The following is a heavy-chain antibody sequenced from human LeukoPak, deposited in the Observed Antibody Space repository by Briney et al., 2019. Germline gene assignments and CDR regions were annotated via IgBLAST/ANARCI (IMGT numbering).Heavy chain of an antibody. CDR1: GYTFTSYD. CDR2: MNPNSGNT. Sequence: ASVKVSCKASGYTFTSYDINWVRQATGQGLEWMGWMNPNSGNTGYAQKFQGRVTITRNTSISTAYMELSSLRPEDTAVYYCARGESYNWFDPWGQGTLVAVSS. V-gene: IGHV1-8*03. J-gene: IGHJ5*02. CDR3: ARGESYNWFDP.